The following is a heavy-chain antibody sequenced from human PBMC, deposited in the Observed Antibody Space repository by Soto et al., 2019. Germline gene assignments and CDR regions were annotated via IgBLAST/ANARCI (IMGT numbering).Heavy chain of an antibody. V-gene: IGHV3-13*01. D-gene: IGHD3-10*01. CDR2: IGTSGHA. CDR3: ARGGGFGVQYSYAFDI. CDR1: GFTFSGYG. J-gene: IGHJ3*02. Sequence: EVQLVESGGGLVQAGGSLRLSCAASGFTFSGYGMHWVRQAAGESLEWVSVIGTSGHAFYADSVKGRFTITREDAKNSVYLHMNSLRDGDTAVYYCARGGGFGVQYSYAFDIWGQGTMVTVSS.